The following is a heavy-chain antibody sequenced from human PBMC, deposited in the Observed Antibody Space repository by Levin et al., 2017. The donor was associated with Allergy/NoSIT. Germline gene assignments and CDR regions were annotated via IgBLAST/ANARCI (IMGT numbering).Heavy chain of an antibody. D-gene: IGHD3-3*01. CDR1: GGSISSYY. J-gene: IGHJ6*02. CDR2: IYTSGST. CDR3: ARGEITIFGVRYYGMDV. V-gene: IGHV4-4*07. Sequence: SETLSLTCTVSGGSISSYYWSWIRQPAGKGLEWIGRIYTSGSTNYNPSLKSRVTMSVDTSKNQFSLKLSSVTAADTAVYYCARGEITIFGVRYYGMDVWGQGTTVTVSS.